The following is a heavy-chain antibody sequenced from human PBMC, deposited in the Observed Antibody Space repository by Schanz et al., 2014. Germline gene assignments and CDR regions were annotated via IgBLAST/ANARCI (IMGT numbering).Heavy chain of an antibody. CDR3: ARDVLGMQGYYFDY. CDR2: INPDGSGK. V-gene: IGHV3-7*01. J-gene: IGHJ4*02. D-gene: IGHD2-8*01. CDR1: GFTFSNYW. Sequence: EVQLVESGGGLVQPGGSLRLSCAASGFTFSNYWIHWVRQAPGKGLESVAKINPDGSGKYYVVSVKGRFTISRDNAKNSVYLQMNSLRAEDTALYYCARDVLGMQGYYFDYWGQGTLVTVSS.